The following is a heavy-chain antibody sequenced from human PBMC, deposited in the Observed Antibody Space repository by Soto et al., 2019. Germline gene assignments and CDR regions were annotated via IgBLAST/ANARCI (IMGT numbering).Heavy chain of an antibody. V-gene: IGHV1-58*01. J-gene: IGHJ6*02. CDR2: IVVGSGNT. Sequence: SVKVSCKASGFTFTSSAVQWVRQARGQRLEWIGWIVVGSGNTNYAQKFQERVTITRDMSTSTAYMELSSLRSEDTAVYYCAADKGQTIFVVGHYYGMDVWGQGTTVTVSS. D-gene: IGHD3-3*01. CDR3: AADKGQTIFVVGHYYGMDV. CDR1: GFTFTSSA.